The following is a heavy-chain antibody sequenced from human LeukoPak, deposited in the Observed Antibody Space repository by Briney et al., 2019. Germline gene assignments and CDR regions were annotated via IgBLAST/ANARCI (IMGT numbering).Heavy chain of an antibody. CDR3: ARDRLGGPARSRDAFDI. CDR2: INPSGGST. Sequence: GASVKVSCKASGYTFTSYGISWVRQAPGQGLEWMGIINPSGGSTSYAQKFQGRVTMTRDTSTSTVYMELSSLRSEDTAVYYCARDRLGGPARSRDAFDIWGQGTMVTVSS. D-gene: IGHD3-16*01. V-gene: IGHV1-46*01. J-gene: IGHJ3*02. CDR1: GYTFTSYG.